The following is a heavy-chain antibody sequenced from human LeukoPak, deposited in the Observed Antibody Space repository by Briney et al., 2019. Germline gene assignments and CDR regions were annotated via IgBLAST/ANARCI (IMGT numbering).Heavy chain of an antibody. J-gene: IGHJ4*02. Sequence: SETLSLTCAVSGGSISSSNWWSWGRQPPGKGLQWIGESYHSRSTNYNPSLKSRVTISVDKSKNQFSLKLSSVTAADTAVYYCAGAIAAAGTREGYWGQGTLVTVSS. D-gene: IGHD6-13*01. CDR1: GGSISSSNW. CDR2: SYHSRST. CDR3: AGAIAAAGTREGY. V-gene: IGHV4-4*02.